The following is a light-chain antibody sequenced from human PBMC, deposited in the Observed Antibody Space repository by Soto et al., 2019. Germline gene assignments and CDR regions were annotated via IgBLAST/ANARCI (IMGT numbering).Light chain of an antibody. Sequence: DIQVTQSPSSLSASVGDSVTLSCQTSQRVDRYIHWYQHQSGKPPKLLIYAASTLQDGVTSRFSGGGSGTAFSLIITGLQPGDSATYYCQQTYTSVATFGQGTKV. V-gene: IGKV1-39*01. CDR1: QRVDRY. CDR3: QQTYTSVAT. J-gene: IGKJ1*01. CDR2: AAS.